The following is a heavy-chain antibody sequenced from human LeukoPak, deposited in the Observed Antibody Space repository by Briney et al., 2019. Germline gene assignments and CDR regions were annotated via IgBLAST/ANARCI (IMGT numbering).Heavy chain of an antibody. V-gene: IGHV3-23*01. Sequence: PGGSLRLSCAASGFTFSTSAMSWVRQAPGKGLEWVSGISGSSGSTYYADSVKGRFSISRDNSKNTLYLQLNSLRAEDTAVYYCARDHYSGSGSFWDVWGQGTTVTVSS. J-gene: IGHJ6*02. D-gene: IGHD3-10*01. CDR1: GFTFSTSA. CDR3: ARDHYSGSGSFWDV. CDR2: ISGSSGST.